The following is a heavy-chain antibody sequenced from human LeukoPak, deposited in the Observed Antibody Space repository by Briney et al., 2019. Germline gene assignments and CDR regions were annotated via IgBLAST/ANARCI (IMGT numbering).Heavy chain of an antibody. J-gene: IGHJ4*02. CDR3: ARRSVRWGSSSSWTGIYDY. CDR1: GYTFTGYY. D-gene: IGHD6-13*01. CDR2: MNPNSGNT. Sequence: GASVKVSCKASGYTFTGYYMHWVRQAPGQGLEWMGWMNPNSGNTGYAQKFQGRVTMTRNTSISTAYMELSSLRSEDTAVYYCARRSVRWGSSSSWTGIYDYWGQGTLVTVSS. V-gene: IGHV1-8*02.